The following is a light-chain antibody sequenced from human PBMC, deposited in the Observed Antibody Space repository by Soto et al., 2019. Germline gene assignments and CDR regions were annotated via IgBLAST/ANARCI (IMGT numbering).Light chain of an antibody. V-gene: IGKV3D-15*01. CDR3: QQSSNWPLT. J-gene: IGKJ5*01. Sequence: ILVTQSPAYMTVSPGERGSLSCRASQSVSGNFAWYQQKPGQAPRLLIYGASTRATDVPARFSGSGSGTEFTLTISCLQSEDFAVYCCQQSSNWPLTFGAGTRLENK. CDR2: GAS. CDR1: QSVSGN.